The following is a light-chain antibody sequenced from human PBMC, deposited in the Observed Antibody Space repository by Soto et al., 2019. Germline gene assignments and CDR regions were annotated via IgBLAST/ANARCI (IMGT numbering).Light chain of an antibody. CDR3: CSYAGSRTYV. V-gene: IGLV2-23*01. J-gene: IGLJ1*01. CDR2: EGT. CDR1: SSDIGSYDL. Sequence: QSALTQPSSVSGPLGQSIVISCTGSSSDIGSYDLVSWYQQYPGKAPKVAIFEGTKRPSGVSNRFSGSKSGNTASLTISGLQTEEEADYYCCSYAGSRTYVFGAGTKVTVL.